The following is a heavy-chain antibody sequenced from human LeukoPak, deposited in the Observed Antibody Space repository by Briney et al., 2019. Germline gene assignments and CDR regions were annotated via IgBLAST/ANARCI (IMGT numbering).Heavy chain of an antibody. J-gene: IGHJ4*02. CDR1: GFTFSSYD. CDR2: IGTGGDT. CDR3: ASGIAAAGSLEY. Sequence: GGSLRLSCAASGFTFSSYDMHWVRQATGKGLEWVSGIGTGGDTYYPDSVKGRFTISRENAKNSLYLQMNSLRAGDTAVYYCASGIAAAGSLEYWGQGTLVTVSS. V-gene: IGHV3-13*04. D-gene: IGHD6-13*01.